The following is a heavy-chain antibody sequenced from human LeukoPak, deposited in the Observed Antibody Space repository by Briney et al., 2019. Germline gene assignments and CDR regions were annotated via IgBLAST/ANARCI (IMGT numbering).Heavy chain of an antibody. D-gene: IGHD4-11*01. CDR3: ARTVTDYYYYYVDV. V-gene: IGHV4-30-2*02. CDR1: GGSISSGGYS. Sequence: SETLSLTCAVSGGSISSGGYSWSWIRQPPGKGLEWIGYIYHSGSTYYNPSLKSRVTISVDTSKNQFSLKLSSVTAADTAVYYCARTVTDYYYYYVDVWGKGPRSPSP. CDR2: IYHSGST. J-gene: IGHJ6*03.